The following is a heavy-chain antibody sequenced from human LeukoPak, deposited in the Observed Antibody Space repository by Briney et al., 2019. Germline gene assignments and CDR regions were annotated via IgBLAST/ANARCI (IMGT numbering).Heavy chain of an antibody. D-gene: IGHD3-22*01. CDR3: AALADYYDSSGYYYGC. J-gene: IGHJ4*02. V-gene: IGHV4-59*01. Sequence: SETLSLTCTVSGGSISSYYWSWIRQPPGKGLEWIGYIYYSGSTNYNPSLKSRVTISVDTSKNQFSLKLSSVTAADTAVYYCAALADYYDSSGYYYGCWGQGTLVTVSS. CDR2: IYYSGST. CDR1: GGSISSYY.